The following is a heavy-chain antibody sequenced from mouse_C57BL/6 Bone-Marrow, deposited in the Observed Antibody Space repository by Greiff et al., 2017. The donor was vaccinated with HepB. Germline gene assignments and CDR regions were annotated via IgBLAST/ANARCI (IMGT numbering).Heavy chain of an antibody. CDR3: ARHYGRY. CDR1: GYTFTSYG. V-gene: IGHV1-81*01. D-gene: IGHD1-1*01. CDR2: IYPRSGNT. Sequence: VQLQQSGAELARPGASVKLSCKASGYTFTSYGISWVKQRTGQGLEWIGEIYPRSGNTYYNEKFKGKATLTADKSSSTAYMELRSLTSEDSAVYFCARHYGRYGGQGTTLTVSS. J-gene: IGHJ2*01.